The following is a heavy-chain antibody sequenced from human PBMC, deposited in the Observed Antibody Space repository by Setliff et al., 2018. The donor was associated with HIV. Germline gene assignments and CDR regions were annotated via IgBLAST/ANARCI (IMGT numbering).Heavy chain of an antibody. CDR2: ISGSGSTI. D-gene: IGHD3-22*01. V-gene: IGHV3-48*03. J-gene: IGHJ4*02. CDR3: TRDPSYDTSVYWAEY. CDR1: GFTFNIHE. Sequence: GGSLRLSCAASGFTFNIHEMNVVLLAPGKGLEWVSYISGSGSTIYYADSVKGRFTISRDNAKNSLYLQMHSLRAEDTAVYYCTRDPSYDTSVYWAEYWGQGTLVTVSS.